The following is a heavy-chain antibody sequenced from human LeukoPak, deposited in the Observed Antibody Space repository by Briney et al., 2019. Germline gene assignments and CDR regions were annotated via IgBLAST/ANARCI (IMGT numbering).Heavy chain of an antibody. V-gene: IGHV3-30*02. CDR2: IRYDGSNK. J-gene: IGHJ5*01. CDR3: TRDPRHFDS. Sequence: GGSLRLSCAASGFTFSSYGMHWVRQAPGKGLEWVAFIRYDGSNKYYADSVKGRFTISRDNSKNTLYLHVNSLGPEDTAVYYCTRDPRHFDSCGQGTLVTVSS. CDR1: GFTFSSYG. D-gene: IGHD6-6*01.